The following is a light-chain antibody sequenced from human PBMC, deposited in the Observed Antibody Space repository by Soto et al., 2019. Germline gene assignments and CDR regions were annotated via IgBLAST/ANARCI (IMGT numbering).Light chain of an antibody. J-gene: IGKJ5*01. CDR1: QSVSSY. CDR3: QQRSNWPIT. V-gene: IGKV3-11*01. Sequence: EIVFTQSPTPLSLSPGERATPSCRASQSVSSYLAWYQQKPGQAPRLLIYDASNRATGIPARFSGSGSGTDFTLTISSLEPEDFAVYYCQQRSNWPITFGQGTRLEIK. CDR2: DAS.